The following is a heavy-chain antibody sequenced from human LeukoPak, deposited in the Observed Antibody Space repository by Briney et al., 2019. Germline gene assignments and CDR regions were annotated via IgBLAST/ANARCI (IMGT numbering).Heavy chain of an antibody. Sequence: GGSLRLSCTASGFTFGDYAMSWVRQAPGKGLEWVGFIRSKAYGGTTEYAASVKGRFTISRDDSKIIAYLQMNSLKTEDTAVYYCTSGGWYYGSGSYYQPYYYYYMDVWGKGTTVTISS. CDR2: IRSKAYGGTT. J-gene: IGHJ6*03. D-gene: IGHD3-10*01. CDR1: GFTFGDYA. V-gene: IGHV3-49*04. CDR3: TSGGWYYGSGSYYQPYYYYYMDV.